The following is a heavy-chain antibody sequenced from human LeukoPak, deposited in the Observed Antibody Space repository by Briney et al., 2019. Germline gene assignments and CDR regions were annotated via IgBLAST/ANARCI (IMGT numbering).Heavy chain of an antibody. CDR1: GFTFSSYW. Sequence: GGSLRLSCAASGFTFSSYWMSWVRQAPGKGLEWVANIKQDGSEKYYVDSVKGRFTISRDNAKNSLYLQMNSLRAEDTAVYYCASFSSGYALDAFDIWGQGTMVTVSS. CDR3: ASFSSGYALDAFDI. CDR2: IKQDGSEK. V-gene: IGHV3-7*01. D-gene: IGHD6-19*01. J-gene: IGHJ3*02.